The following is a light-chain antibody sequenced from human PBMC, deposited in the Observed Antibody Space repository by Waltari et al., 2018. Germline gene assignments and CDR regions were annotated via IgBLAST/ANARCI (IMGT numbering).Light chain of an antibody. CDR2: TNS. J-gene: IGLJ1*01. CDR1: NSNVESHY. V-gene: IGLV1-47*01. Sequence: QSVLTQPPSASGTPGQRVTISCSGSNSNVESHYVYWYQQVPGTAPKLLIYTNSQRPSGVPDLFACTKSGTSASLAISGLRAEDEADYYCAAWDDRLSGYVFGSGTSVTVL. CDR3: AAWDDRLSGYV.